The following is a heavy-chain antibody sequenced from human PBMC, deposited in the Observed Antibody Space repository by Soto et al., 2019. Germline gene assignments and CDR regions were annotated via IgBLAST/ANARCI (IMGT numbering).Heavy chain of an antibody. CDR2: ISYDGSNK. CDR3: AKDRNRVLRYFDWLLSPFDY. V-gene: IGHV3-30*18. D-gene: IGHD3-9*01. J-gene: IGHJ4*02. CDR1: GFTFSSYG. Sequence: QVQLVESGGGVVQPGRSLRLSCAASGFTFSSYGMHWVRQAPGKGLEWVAVISYDGSNKYYADSVKGRFTISRDISKNTLYLPMNSLGAEDTAVYYCAKDRNRVLRYFDWLLSPFDYWGQGTLVNVSS.